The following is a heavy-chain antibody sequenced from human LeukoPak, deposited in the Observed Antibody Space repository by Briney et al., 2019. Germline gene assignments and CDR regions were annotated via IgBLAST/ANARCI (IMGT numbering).Heavy chain of an antibody. D-gene: IGHD4-11*01. J-gene: IGHJ6*02. Sequence: RASVKVSCKASEYTFTSYYMHWVRQAPGQGLEWMGIINPSGGSTSYAQKFQGRVTMTRDTSTSTVYMELSSLRSEDTAVYYCARRSNYFYYYYGMDVWGQGTTVTVSS. CDR3: ARRSNYFYYYYGMDV. CDR1: EYTFTSYY. V-gene: IGHV1-46*01. CDR2: INPSGGST.